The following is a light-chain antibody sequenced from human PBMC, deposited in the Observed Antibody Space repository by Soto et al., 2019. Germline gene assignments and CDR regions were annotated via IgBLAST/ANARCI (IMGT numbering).Light chain of an antibody. J-gene: IGLJ2*01. CDR1: SSDIGAYNY. CDR2: DVS. CDR3: TSYTSSSTLV. Sequence: QSALTQPASVSGSPGQSITISCTGTSSDIGAYNYVCWYQHFPGKAPKLIIYDVSDRPSGVSDRFSGSKSDNTASLTISGLQPKDEADYYCTSYTSSSTLVFGGGTKLTVL. V-gene: IGLV2-14*03.